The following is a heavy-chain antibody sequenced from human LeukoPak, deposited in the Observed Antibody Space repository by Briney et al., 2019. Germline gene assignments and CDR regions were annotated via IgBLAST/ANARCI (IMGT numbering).Heavy chain of an antibody. Sequence: SETLSLTCTVSGGSVSSSTYYWGWIRQPPGKGLEWIGSIYYSGSTYYNPSLKSRVAISVDTSKNQFFLKLNSVTAADTAVYYCASPLAVGASDYWGQGTLVTVSS. CDR1: GGSVSSSTYY. J-gene: IGHJ4*02. CDR2: IYYSGST. CDR3: ASPLAVGASDY. V-gene: IGHV4-39*01. D-gene: IGHD1-26*01.